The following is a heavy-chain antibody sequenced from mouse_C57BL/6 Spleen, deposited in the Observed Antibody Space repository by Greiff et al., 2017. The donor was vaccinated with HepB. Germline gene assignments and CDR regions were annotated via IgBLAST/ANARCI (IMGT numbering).Heavy chain of an antibody. D-gene: IGHD2-3*01. CDR2: IYPRDGST. V-gene: IGHV1-78*01. CDR1: GYTFTDHT. Sequence: VQLQQSDAELVKPGASVKISCKVSGYTFTDHTIHWMKQRPEQGLEWIGYIYPRDGSTKYNEKFKGKATLTSDKSSSTAYMQLNSLTSEDSAVYFCARFNGYYCYAMDYWGQGTSVTVSS. J-gene: IGHJ4*01. CDR3: ARFNGYYCYAMDY.